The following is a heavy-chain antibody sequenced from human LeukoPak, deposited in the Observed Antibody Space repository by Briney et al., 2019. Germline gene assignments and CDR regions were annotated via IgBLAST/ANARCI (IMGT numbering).Heavy chain of an antibody. J-gene: IGHJ5*01. D-gene: IGHD1-1*01. Sequence: TSETLFLTCAVSGASISSSIHYWGWVRQPPGKGLEWIGSVYYSGGTYYNPSLESRLTISVDTSNNRFSLKLKSVTAADTAVFYCARVTTGSTTLDSWGQGILVTVSS. V-gene: IGHV4-39*02. CDR3: ARVTTGSTTLDS. CDR2: VYYSGGT. CDR1: GASISSSIHY.